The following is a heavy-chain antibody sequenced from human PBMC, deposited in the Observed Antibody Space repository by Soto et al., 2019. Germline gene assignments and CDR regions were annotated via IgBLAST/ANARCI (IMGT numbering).Heavy chain of an antibody. CDR2: VHYSVTT. CDR3: ARGTELIYGDYPGAGYFDF. Sequence: QLQLQESGPRLVKSSETLSLTCTVSGGSISSYYWRWIRQSPGRGLEWIGYVHYSVTTNYNPYLKSRVAMSLDSSTRQFSLTLNSVTAADTAVYYCARGTELIYGDYPGAGYFDFWGQGIQVTVSS. V-gene: IGHV4-59*01. J-gene: IGHJ4*02. CDR1: GGSISSYY. D-gene: IGHD4-17*01.